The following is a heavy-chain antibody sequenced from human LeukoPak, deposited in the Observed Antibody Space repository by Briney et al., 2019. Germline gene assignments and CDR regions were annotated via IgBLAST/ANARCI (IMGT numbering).Heavy chain of an antibody. CDR1: GFTFSSYG. Sequence: GGSLRLSCAASGFTFSSYGMHWVRQAPGKGLEWVAFIRYDGSNKYYADSVKGRFTISRDNSKNTLYLQMNSLRAEDTAVYYCAKEDYITMIVVAIRGIDYWGQGTLVTVSS. CDR3: AKEDYITMIVVAIRGIDY. CDR2: IRYDGSNK. V-gene: IGHV3-30*02. D-gene: IGHD3-22*01. J-gene: IGHJ4*02.